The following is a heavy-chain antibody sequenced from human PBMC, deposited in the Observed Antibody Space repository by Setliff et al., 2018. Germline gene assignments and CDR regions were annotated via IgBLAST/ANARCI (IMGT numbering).Heavy chain of an antibody. J-gene: IGHJ4*02. Sequence: ETLSLTCAVSGYFISSGYYWGWIRQPPGKGLEWVGRIKSKTDGGTTDYAAPVKGRFTISRDDSKNTLYLQMNSLKTEDTAVYYCTTAPLAAASTCWGQGTLVTVSS. CDR2: IKSKTDGGTT. CDR3: TTAPLAAASTC. V-gene: IGHV3-15*01. CDR1: GYFISSGYY. D-gene: IGHD6-13*01.